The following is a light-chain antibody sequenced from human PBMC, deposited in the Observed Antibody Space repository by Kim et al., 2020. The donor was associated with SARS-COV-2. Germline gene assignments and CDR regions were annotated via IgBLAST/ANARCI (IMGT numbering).Light chain of an antibody. J-gene: IGLJ2*01. CDR3: QTWGTVV. Sequence: LGGSVKPTCTLRSGHSSYAIAWHQQQPEKGPRYLMKLNSDGSHSKGDGIPDRFSGSSSGAERYLTIASLQSEDEADYYCQTWGTVVFGGGTQLTVL. CDR2: LNSDGSH. V-gene: IGLV4-69*01. CDR1: SGHSSYA.